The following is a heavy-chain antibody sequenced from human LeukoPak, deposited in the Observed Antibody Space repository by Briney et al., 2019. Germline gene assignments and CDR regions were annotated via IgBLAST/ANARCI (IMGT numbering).Heavy chain of an antibody. J-gene: IGHJ4*02. CDR2: PDHDRSVT. CDR1: GLTFRNYW. CDR3: ATGLGYYYDY. V-gene: IGHV3-74*01. D-gene: IGHD3-16*01. Sequence: GGSLRLSCAASGLTFRNYWMHWVRQAPGKGLVWVSRPDHDRSVTTYADSVRGRFTISRDNAKNMVYLQMSSLRVEDTAVYYCATGLGYYYDYWGQGTLVTVSA.